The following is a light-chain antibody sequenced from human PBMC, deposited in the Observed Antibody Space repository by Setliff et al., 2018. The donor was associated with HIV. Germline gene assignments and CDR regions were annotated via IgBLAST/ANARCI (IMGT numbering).Light chain of an antibody. CDR2: DVS. CDR3: SSYTSSGTLV. J-gene: IGLJ1*01. CDR1: SNDIGSYNY. Sequence: QSALTQPASVSGSPGQSITISCTGTSNDIGSYNYVSWYQQHPDKAPKLMIYDVSSRPSGVSNRFSGSKSGNTASLTISGLQAEDEADYYCSSYTSSGTLVFGTGTKVTVL. V-gene: IGLV2-14*01.